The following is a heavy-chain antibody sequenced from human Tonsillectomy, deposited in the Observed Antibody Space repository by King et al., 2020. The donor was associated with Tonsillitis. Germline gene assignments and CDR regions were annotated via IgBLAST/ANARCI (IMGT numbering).Heavy chain of an antibody. D-gene: IGHD3-3*01. J-gene: IGHJ4*02. Sequence: VQLVESGGGLVKPGGSLRLSCAASGFTFSDYYMSWIRQAPGKGLEWVSYISSSGSTIYYADSVKGRFTISRDNAKNSLYLQMNSLRAEDTAVYYCARSAQYGFLEWFAFYYFDYWGQGTLVTVSS. CDR3: ARSAQYGFLEWFAFYYFDY. V-gene: IGHV3-11*01. CDR2: ISSSGSTI. CDR1: GFTFSDYY.